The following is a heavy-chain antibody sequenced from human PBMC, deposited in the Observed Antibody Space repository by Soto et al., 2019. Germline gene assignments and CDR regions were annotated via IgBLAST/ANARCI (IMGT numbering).Heavy chain of an antibody. J-gene: IGHJ6*02. V-gene: IGHV1-18*01. CDR2: ISTYNGDT. D-gene: IGHD5-12*01. CDR3: AREGVAPYYYYGMDV. CDR1: GYTFTRSG. Sequence: QVQLVQSGAEGKKPGASVKVSCKASGYTFTRSGISWVRQAPGQGLEWMGWISTYNGDTNYAQTFQGRVTMTTDTSTSTVYMELRSLRSDDTAVYYCAREGVAPYYYYGMDVWGQGTPVTVSS.